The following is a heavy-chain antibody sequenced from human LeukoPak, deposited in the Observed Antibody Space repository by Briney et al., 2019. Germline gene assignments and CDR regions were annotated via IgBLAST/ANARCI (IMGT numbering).Heavy chain of an antibody. V-gene: IGHV1-2*02. J-gene: IGHJ4*02. D-gene: IGHD6-19*01. Sequence: ASVKVSCKASGYTITGYSMHWVRQAPGQGLEWMAWINPNSGVANSAQKFQGRITMTRDASFSTAYMELSRLRSDDTAMYYCARESVAVAGRGYLDYWGQGALVTVSS. CDR1: GYTITGYS. CDR3: ARESVAVAGRGYLDY. CDR2: INPNSGVA.